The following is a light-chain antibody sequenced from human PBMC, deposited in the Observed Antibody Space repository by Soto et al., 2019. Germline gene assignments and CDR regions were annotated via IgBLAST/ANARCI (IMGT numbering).Light chain of an antibody. CDR1: QSVSSSY. CDR2: DAS. Sequence: EIVLTQSPGTLSLSPGERATLSCRASQSVSSSYFAWYQQKPGQAPRLLIYDASNRATGIPDRFSGSGSGTDFTLTISRLEPEDFAVYYCQQYGSSPFTFVPGTKVDIK. J-gene: IGKJ3*01. CDR3: QQYGSSPFT. V-gene: IGKV3-20*01.